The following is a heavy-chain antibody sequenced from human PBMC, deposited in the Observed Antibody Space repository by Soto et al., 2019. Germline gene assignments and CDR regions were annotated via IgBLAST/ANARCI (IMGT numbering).Heavy chain of an antibody. CDR1: GYTFSDYY. CDR3: ARDSPSDYYDSSGYPDY. CDR2: INPNSGGT. V-gene: IGHV1-2*02. Sequence: ASVKVSCKASGYTFSDYYMHWVRQAPGQGLEWMGWINPNSGGTNYAQKFQGRVTMTSDTSIRTAYMELSRLRSDDTAVYYCARDSPSDYYDSSGYPDYWGQGTLVTVSS. J-gene: IGHJ4*02. D-gene: IGHD3-22*01.